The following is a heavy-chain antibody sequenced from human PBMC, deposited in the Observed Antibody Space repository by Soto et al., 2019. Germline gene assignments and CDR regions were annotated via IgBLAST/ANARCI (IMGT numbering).Heavy chain of an antibody. CDR3: ARDSSRGLYGLDV. V-gene: IGHV4-61*01. Sequence: QVQLQESGPGLVKPSETLSLTCTVSGGSVSSDNYYWSWIRQPPGKGLEWIGYIYFAGSTDYNPSLKSRVTISLDTSKNQFSLKLSSVTAADTALYYCARDSSRGLYGLDVWGQGTTVTVSS. J-gene: IGHJ6*02. D-gene: IGHD3-10*01. CDR1: GGSVSSDNYY. CDR2: IYFAGST.